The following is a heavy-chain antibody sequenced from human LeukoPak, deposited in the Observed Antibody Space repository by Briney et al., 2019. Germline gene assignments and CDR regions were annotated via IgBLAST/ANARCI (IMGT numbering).Heavy chain of an antibody. V-gene: IGHV3-21*01. D-gene: IGHD6-19*01. CDR1: GFSFSSYG. CDR2: ISSTYNYI. J-gene: IGHJ4*02. Sequence: GGSLRLSCAASGFSFSSYGMNWVRQAPGKGLEWVSSISSTYNYIYYADSVKGRFTISRDNAKNSLYLQMNSLRAEDTAVYYCARPSGWSFDYWGQGTLVTVSS. CDR3: ARPSGWSFDY.